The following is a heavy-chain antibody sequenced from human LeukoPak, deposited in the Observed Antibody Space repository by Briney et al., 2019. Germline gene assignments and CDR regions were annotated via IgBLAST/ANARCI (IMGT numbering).Heavy chain of an antibody. CDR2: IYHSGST. CDR3: TASLLGYGMDL. CDR1: GESISRKKW. Sequence: SESQSLACAVSGESISRKKWWSSVRQPPGKGLEWIGEIYHSGSTNYNPSLKSRVTISLDKSKNQFSLKVSSVTAADTAVYYCTASLLGYGMDLWGQGTMVTVSS. J-gene: IGHJ6*02. V-gene: IGHV4-4*02. D-gene: IGHD3-16*01.